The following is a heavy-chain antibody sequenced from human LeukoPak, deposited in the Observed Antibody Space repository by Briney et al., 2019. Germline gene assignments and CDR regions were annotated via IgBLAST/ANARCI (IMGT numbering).Heavy chain of an antibody. CDR2: INHSGST. D-gene: IGHD2-21*01. Sequence: SGTLSLTCAVYGGSFSGYYWSWIRQPPGKGLEWIGEINHSGSTNYNPSLKSRVTISVDTSKNQFSLKLSSVTAADTAVYYCARGRGISRGRVDPWGQGTLVTVSS. CDR3: ARGRGISRGRVDP. V-gene: IGHV4-34*01. CDR1: GGSFSGYY. J-gene: IGHJ5*02.